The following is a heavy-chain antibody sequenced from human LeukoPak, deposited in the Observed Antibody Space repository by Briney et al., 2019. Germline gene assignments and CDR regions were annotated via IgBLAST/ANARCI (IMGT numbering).Heavy chain of an antibody. CDR2: IIPIFGTA. J-gene: IGHJ6*02. CDR3: ARGRSSWRNYYYGMDV. D-gene: IGHD6-13*01. Sequence: ASVKVSCKASGGTFSSYAISWVRQAPGQGLEWMGGIIPIFGTANYAQKFQGRVTITADESTSTAYMELSSPRSEDTAVYYCARGRSSWRNYYYGMDVWGQGTTVTVSS. V-gene: IGHV1-69*13. CDR1: GGTFSSYA.